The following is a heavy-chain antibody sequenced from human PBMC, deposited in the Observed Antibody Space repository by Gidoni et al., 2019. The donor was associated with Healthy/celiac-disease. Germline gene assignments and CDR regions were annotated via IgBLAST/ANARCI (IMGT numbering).Heavy chain of an antibody. D-gene: IGHD6-19*01. CDR2: RSYDGINK. CDR3: ARDGSGWYYYFDY. J-gene: IGHJ4*02. CDR1: GFTFSGYA. V-gene: IGHV3-30-3*01. Sequence: QVQLVASGGGVVQLGSSLRLSCAASGFTFSGYAMRWGRQAPGKGQECAAVRSYDGINKYYADSVKGRFTISRDNSKNTLYLQMNSLRAEDTAVYYCARDGSGWYYYFDYWGQGTLVTVSS.